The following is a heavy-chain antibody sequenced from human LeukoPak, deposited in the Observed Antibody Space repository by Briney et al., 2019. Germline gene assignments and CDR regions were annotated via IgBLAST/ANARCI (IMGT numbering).Heavy chain of an antibody. V-gene: IGHV3-64*01. CDR2: IISHGGNT. CDR3: ARVRMGAIVSDYYYYMDV. D-gene: IGHD1-26*01. J-gene: IGHJ6*03. Sequence: PGGSLRLSCAASGFTFSSYTMHWVRQAPGRGLEYVSAIISHGGNTHYTSSLKGRFTISRDNSKNTLYLQMGSLRADDMAVYYCARVRMGAIVSDYYYYMDVWGKGTTVTVSS. CDR1: GFTFSSYT.